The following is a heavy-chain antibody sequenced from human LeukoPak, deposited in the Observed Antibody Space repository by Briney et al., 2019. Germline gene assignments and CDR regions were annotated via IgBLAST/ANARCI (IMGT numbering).Heavy chain of an antibody. V-gene: IGHV4-38-2*01. CDR3: ARGSRTTAFHFYYYMDV. D-gene: IGHD1-1*01. Sequence: SETLSLTCAVSGYSISSDSYWGWIRQPPGKGLEWIGRIYHSGSTYYNSSLKSRVTISVDTSKNQFSLKLSSVTAADTAVYFCARGSRTTAFHFYYYMDVWGKGTTVTVCS. J-gene: IGHJ6*03. CDR2: IYHSGST. CDR1: GYSISSDSY.